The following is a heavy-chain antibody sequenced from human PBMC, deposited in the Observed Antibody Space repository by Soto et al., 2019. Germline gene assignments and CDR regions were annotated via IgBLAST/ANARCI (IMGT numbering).Heavy chain of an antibody. J-gene: IGHJ6*02. Sequence: QITLKESGPTLVKPTQTLTLTCTFSGFSLSTSGVGVGWIRQPPGKALDWLALIYWDDDKRYSPSLKTRLTITKDTTKNQVVLTMTNMDPVDTATYYCAHKGGRGAGMDVWGQGTTVTVSS. V-gene: IGHV2-5*02. CDR3: AHKGGRGAGMDV. CDR1: GFSLSTSGVG. CDR2: IYWDDDK. D-gene: IGHD2-15*01.